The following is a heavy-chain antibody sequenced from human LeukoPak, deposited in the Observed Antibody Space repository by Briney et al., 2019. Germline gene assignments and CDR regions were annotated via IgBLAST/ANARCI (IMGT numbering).Heavy chain of an antibody. V-gene: IGHV3-73*01. CDR3: TRLESQIRGDVFDI. CDR2: IRSKADSYAT. J-gene: IGHJ3*02. Sequence: RGSLRLSCAASGFTFSDSAMHWVRQASGKGLEWVGRIRSKADSYATAYGASVKGRFTISRDDSKNTAYLQMNSLKTEDTAVYYCTRLESQIRGDVFDIWGQGTMVTVSS. CDR1: GFTFSDSA.